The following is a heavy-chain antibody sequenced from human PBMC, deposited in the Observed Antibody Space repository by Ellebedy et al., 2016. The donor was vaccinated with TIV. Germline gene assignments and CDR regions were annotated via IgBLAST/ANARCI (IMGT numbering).Heavy chain of an antibody. D-gene: IGHD3-10*01. Sequence: GESLKISCAASGFTFSSYEMNCVRQAPGKGLEFVSYISSSSSSIYYADSGKGRFTISRDNAKNSLYLQMNSLRAEDTAVYYCARERGVGAFDFWGQGTMVTVSS. J-gene: IGHJ3*01. V-gene: IGHV3-48*03. CDR1: GFTFSSYE. CDR3: ARERGVGAFDF. CDR2: ISSSSSSI.